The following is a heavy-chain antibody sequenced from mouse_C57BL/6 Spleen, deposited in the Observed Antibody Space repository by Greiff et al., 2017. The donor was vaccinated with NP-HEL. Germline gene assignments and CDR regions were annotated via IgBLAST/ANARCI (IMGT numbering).Heavy chain of an antibody. D-gene: IGHD1-1*01. V-gene: IGHV1-26*01. CDR3: ANYGSSPYYFDY. Sequence: EVQLQQSGPELVKPGASVKISCKASGYTFTDYYMNWVKQSHGKSLEWIGDINPNNGGTSYNQKFKVKATLTVDKSSSTAYMELRSLTSEDSAVYYCANYGSSPYYFDYWGQGTTLTVSS. CDR2: INPNNGGT. CDR1: GYTFTDYY. J-gene: IGHJ2*01.